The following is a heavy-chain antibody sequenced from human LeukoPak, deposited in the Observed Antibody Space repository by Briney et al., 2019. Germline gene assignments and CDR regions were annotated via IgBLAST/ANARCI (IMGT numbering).Heavy chain of an antibody. J-gene: IGHJ4*02. CDR2: INPNSGGT. Sequence: ASVKVSCKASGYTFTDYNMHWVRQAPGQGLEWMGRINPNSGGTNYAQKFQGRVTMTRDTSISTAYMELSRLRSDDTAVYYCARDRYYDSSGYYLFDYWGQGTLVTVSS. CDR1: GYTFTDYN. V-gene: IGHV1-2*06. CDR3: ARDRYYDSSGYYLFDY. D-gene: IGHD3-22*01.